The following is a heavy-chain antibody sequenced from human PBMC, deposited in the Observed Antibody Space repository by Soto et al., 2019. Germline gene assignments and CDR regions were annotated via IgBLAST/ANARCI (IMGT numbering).Heavy chain of an antibody. D-gene: IGHD3-22*01. CDR1: GGSISSYF. Sequence: SETLSLTCTVSGGSISSYFWSWIRQAPGKGLEWIGYIYYSGSTNYNPSLKSRVTISVDTSKDQFSLKLSSVTAADTAVYYCARRASGYPYYFDYWGQGTLVTAPQ. V-gene: IGHV4-59*01. CDR3: ARRASGYPYYFDY. CDR2: IYYSGST. J-gene: IGHJ4*02.